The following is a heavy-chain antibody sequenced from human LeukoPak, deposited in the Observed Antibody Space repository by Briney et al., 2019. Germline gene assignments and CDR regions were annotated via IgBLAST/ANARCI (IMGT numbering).Heavy chain of an antibody. Sequence: GGSMRLSCAASGLAFSAYKMHWVRQAPRKGLVWVSRISTDGYTTDYADFVQGRFTASRDNTKNTWSLEMNSLGAEDTAVYYCVVGGSPGYWGQGTLVTVSS. J-gene: IGHJ4*02. D-gene: IGHD2-15*01. CDR3: VVGGSPGY. CDR2: ISTDGYTT. V-gene: IGHV3-74*01. CDR1: GLAFSAYK.